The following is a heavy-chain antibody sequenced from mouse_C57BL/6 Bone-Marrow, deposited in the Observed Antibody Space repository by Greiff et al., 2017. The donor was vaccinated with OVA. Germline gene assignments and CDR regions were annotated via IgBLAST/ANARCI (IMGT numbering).Heavy chain of an antibody. Sequence: QVQLQQPGAELVMPGASVKLSCKASGYTFTRYWMHWVKQRPGQGLEWIGEIDPSDSFTNYNQKFKGKSTLSVDKTSSTTDMKLSSLTSEDSAVDYCGRSGSNLYWYFDVWGTGTTVTVSS. D-gene: IGHD1-3*01. CDR1: GYTFTRYW. V-gene: IGHV1-69*01. CDR2: IDPSDSFT. J-gene: IGHJ1*03. CDR3: GRSGSNLYWYFDV.